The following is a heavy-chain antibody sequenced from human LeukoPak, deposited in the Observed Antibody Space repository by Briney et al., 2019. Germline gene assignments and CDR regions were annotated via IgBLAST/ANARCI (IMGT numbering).Heavy chain of an antibody. Sequence: ASVKVSCKASGGTFSSYAISWVRQAPGQGLEWMGGIIPIFGTANYAQKFQGRVTITTDESTSTAYMELSSLRSEVTAVYYCARVTPRGMVVTHWGQGTLVTVSS. D-gene: IGHD4-23*01. V-gene: IGHV1-69*05. CDR1: GGTFSSYA. J-gene: IGHJ4*02. CDR3: ARVTPRGMVVTH. CDR2: IIPIFGTA.